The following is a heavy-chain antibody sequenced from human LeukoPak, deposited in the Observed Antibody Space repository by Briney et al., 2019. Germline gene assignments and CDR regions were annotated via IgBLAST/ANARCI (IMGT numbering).Heavy chain of an antibody. D-gene: IGHD3-16*02. CDR2: IYYSGST. V-gene: IGHV4-39*01. CDR3: ARVGSYRYTPSIWY. J-gene: IGHJ4*02. CDR1: GGSISSSSYY. Sequence: SETLSLTCTVSGGSISSSSYYWGWIRQPPGKGLEWIGSIYYSGSTYYNPSLKSRVTISVDTSKNQFSLKLSSVTAADTAVYYCARVGSYRYTPSIWYWGQGTLVTVSS.